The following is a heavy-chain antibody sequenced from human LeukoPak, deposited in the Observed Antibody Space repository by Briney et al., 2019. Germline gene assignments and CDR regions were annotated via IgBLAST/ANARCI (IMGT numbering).Heavy chain of an antibody. CDR1: GFTFSSYW. V-gene: IGHV3-7*01. CDR2: INQDGSEK. D-gene: IGHD6-6*01. CDR3: AKDLGYSSSFGYFDY. J-gene: IGHJ4*02. Sequence: GGSLRLSCSDSGFTFSSYWMSWVRQAPGKGLEWVANINQDGSEKYYVDSVKGRFTISRDNAKKSLYLQMNSLRAEDTAVYYCAKDLGYSSSFGYFDYWGQGTLVTVSS.